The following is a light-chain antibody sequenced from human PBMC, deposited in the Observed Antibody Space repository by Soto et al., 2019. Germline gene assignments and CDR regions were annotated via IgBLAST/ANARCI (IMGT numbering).Light chain of an antibody. CDR3: HQYGKSPRT. CDR2: GAF. Sequence: DIVFTPSPGTLSLSPGERVTLSFRASQIVTSDYLAWYHQAPGQAPRLLIYGAFNRATGISDRFSGSGSGTDFTLSISKLEPGDFGVYFCHQYGKSPRTFGQGTKVDIK. CDR1: QIVTSDY. V-gene: IGKV3-20*01. J-gene: IGKJ1*01.